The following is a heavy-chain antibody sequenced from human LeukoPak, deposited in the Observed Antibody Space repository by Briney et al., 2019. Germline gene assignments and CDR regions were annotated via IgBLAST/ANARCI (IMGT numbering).Heavy chain of an antibody. D-gene: IGHD6-6*01. V-gene: IGHV4-38-2*02. CDR3: AGVARPGYYFDY. J-gene: IGHJ4*02. CDR2: IYHSGST. Sequence: PSETLSLTCTVSGYSISSGYYWGWIRQPPGKGLEWIGSIYHSGSTYYNPSLKSRVTISVDTSKNQFSLKLSSVTAADTAVYYCAGVARPGYYFDYWGQGTLVTVSS. CDR1: GYSISSGYY.